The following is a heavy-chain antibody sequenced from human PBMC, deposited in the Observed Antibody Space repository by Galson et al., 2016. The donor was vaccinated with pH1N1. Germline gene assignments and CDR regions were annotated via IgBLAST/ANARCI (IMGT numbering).Heavy chain of an antibody. J-gene: IGHJ4*02. CDR3: AKVTGYLYGYVDY. Sequence: SLRLSCAASGFTFDDYDMHWVRQAPGKGLEWVSGISWNSGSIGYADSVKGRVTISRDNAKNSLYLQMNSLRAEDTALYYCAKVTGYLYGYVDYWGQGTLVTVSS. CDR2: ISWNSGSI. CDR1: GFTFDDYD. V-gene: IGHV3-9*01. D-gene: IGHD5-18*01.